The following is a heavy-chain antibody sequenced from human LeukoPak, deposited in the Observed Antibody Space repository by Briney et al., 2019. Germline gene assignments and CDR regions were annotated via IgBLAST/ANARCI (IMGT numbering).Heavy chain of an antibody. J-gene: IGHJ4*02. V-gene: IGHV3-33*01. Sequence: GRSLRLSCAASGFTFSSYGMHWVRQAPGKGLEWVAVIWYDGSNKYYADSVKGRFTISRDNSKNTPYLQMNSLRAEDTAVYYCAREDYGSGSYQAFDYWGQGTLVTVSS. CDR1: GFTFSSYG. D-gene: IGHD3-10*01. CDR2: IWYDGSNK. CDR3: AREDYGSGSYQAFDY.